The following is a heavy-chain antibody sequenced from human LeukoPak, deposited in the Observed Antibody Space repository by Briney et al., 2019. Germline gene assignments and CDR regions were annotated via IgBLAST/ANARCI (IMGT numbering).Heavy chain of an antibody. J-gene: IGHJ4*02. Sequence: PGGSLRLSCAASGFTFSYYGMHWVRQAPGKGLEWVAFIAYDGSNENYADSVKGRFTVSRDNSKNTLYLQMNSLRAEDTAVYYCAKDQPAAYFDYWGQGSLVTVSS. CDR1: GFTFSYYG. CDR2: IAYDGSNE. V-gene: IGHV3-30*02. D-gene: IGHD2-2*01. CDR3: AKDQPAAYFDY.